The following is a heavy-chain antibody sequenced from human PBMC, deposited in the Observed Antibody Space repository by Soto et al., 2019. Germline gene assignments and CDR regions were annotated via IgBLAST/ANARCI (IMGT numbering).Heavy chain of an antibody. CDR1: GFTFGDYP. V-gene: IGHV3-49*03. CDR2: IRSKANGATT. Sequence: GGSLRLSCTGTGFTFGDYPMTWLRQAPGKGLECVGFIRSKANGATTEYVASVNGRFTISRDDSRSIAYLQMNSLKTEDTAVYYCTRGQNGPFDYWGQGTLVTVSS. CDR3: TRGQNGPFDY. J-gene: IGHJ4*02.